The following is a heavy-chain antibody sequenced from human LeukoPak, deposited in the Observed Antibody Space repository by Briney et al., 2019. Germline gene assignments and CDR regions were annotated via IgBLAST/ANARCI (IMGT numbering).Heavy chain of an antibody. J-gene: IGHJ4*02. V-gene: IGHV3-48*03. CDR1: GYTFSSYE. D-gene: IGHD6-13*01. Sequence: GGSLRLSCAASGYTFSSYEMNCVRQAPGKGLEWVSYISSSGSTTYYADSVKGRFTISRDNAKNSLYLQMNSLRAEDTAVYYCARDSSSWLRTFDYWGQGTLVTVSS. CDR3: ARDSSSWLRTFDY. CDR2: ISSSGSTT.